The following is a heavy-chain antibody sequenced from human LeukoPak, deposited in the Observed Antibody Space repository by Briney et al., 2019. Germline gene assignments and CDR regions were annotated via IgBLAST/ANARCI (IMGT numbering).Heavy chain of an antibody. J-gene: IGHJ4*02. Sequence: ASVKVSCKASGGTFSSYAISWLRQAPGQGLEWMGWISTYSGNTNYAQKLQGRITMTIETSTSTAYMELRSLRSDDTAVYYCARGGSRVVTYGNFDYWGQGTLVTISS. CDR1: GGTFSSYA. CDR3: ARGGSRVVTYGNFDY. CDR2: ISTYSGNT. V-gene: IGHV1-18*01. D-gene: IGHD2-21*02.